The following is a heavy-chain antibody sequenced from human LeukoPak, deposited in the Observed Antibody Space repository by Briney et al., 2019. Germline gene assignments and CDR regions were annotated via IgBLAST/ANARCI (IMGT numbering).Heavy chain of an antibody. J-gene: IGHJ2*01. CDR3: ARVGGGSRWYFDL. CDR1: GFTFSSYT. V-gene: IGHV3-64*02. CDR2: ISSNGGTT. Sequence: GGSLRLSCAASGFTFSSYTMHWVRQAPGKGLEYVSAISSNGGTTYYADSVKGRFSISRDNSKNTLYLQMGRLGGEDRAVYCCARVGGGSRWYFDLWGRGTLVTVSS. D-gene: IGHD3-16*01.